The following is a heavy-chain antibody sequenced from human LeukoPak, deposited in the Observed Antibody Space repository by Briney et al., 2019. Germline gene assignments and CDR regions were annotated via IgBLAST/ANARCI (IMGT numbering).Heavy chain of an antibody. Sequence: PGGSLRLSCAAPGFTFNSNDMSWVRQAPGKGLEWVAVIYSGGSTYYADSVEGRFTISRDNSKNTLFLQMNSLRAEDTAVYYCARYRGYGMDVWGQGTTVTVSS. CDR1: GFTFNSND. D-gene: IGHD1-26*01. CDR3: ARYRGYGMDV. CDR2: IYSGGST. V-gene: IGHV3-66*01. J-gene: IGHJ6*02.